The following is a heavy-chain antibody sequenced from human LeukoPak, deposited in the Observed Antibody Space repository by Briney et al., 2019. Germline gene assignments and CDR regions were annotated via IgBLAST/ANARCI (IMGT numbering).Heavy chain of an antibody. CDR2: MNPNSGNT. CDR1: GYTFTSYD. J-gene: IGHJ2*01. D-gene: IGHD2-21*02. CDR3: ARENEHIVVVTATHYWYFDL. Sequence: GASVKVSCKASGYTFTSYDINWVRQATGQGLEWMGWMNPNSGNTGYAQKFQGRVTMTRDTSISTAYMELSRLRSDDTAVYYCARENEHIVVVTATHYWYFDLWGRGTLVTVSS. V-gene: IGHV1-8*01.